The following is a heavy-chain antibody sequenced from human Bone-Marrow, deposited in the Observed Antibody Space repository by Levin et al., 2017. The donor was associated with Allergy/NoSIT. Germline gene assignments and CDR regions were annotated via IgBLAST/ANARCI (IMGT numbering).Heavy chain of an antibody. J-gene: IGHJ5*02. V-gene: IGHV4-59*01. CDR1: GGSISSYY. CDR3: ARVQGPFDP. CDR2: ISYSGST. Sequence: SQTLSLTCTVSGGSISSYYWSWIRQPPGKGLEWIGYISYSGSTNYNPSLKSRVTISVDTSKNQFSLKLSSVTAADTAVYYCARVQGPFDPWGQGTLVTVSS.